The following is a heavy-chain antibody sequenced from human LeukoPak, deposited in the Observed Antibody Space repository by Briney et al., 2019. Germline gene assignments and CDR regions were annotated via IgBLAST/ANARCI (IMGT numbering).Heavy chain of an antibody. CDR2: INPDGRDT. CDR1: GFTFSDHW. Sequence: GGSLRLSCEVSGFTFSDHWMNWVRQAPGKGLEWVAHINPDGRDTYYVDSVKGRFTISRDNAQNSMYLQMNSLRVEDTAVYYCTSWGDTTAEYFQRWGQGTLVTVSS. CDR3: TSWGDTTAEYFQR. J-gene: IGHJ1*01. D-gene: IGHD2-21*02. V-gene: IGHV3-7*01.